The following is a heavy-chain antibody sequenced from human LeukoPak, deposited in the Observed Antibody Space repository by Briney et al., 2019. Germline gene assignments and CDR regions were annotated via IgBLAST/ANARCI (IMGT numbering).Heavy chain of an antibody. D-gene: IGHD5/OR15-5a*01. J-gene: IGHJ4*02. V-gene: IGHV3-48*01. CDR2: ISSSSSTI. CDR1: GFTFSSYS. CDR3: ARDRHGSAVYNFDY. Sequence: GGSLRLSCAASGFTFSSYSMNWVRQAPGRGLEWVSYISSSSSTIYYADSVKGRFTISRDDSKNTLYLQMNSLRAEDAAVYFCARDRHGSAVYNFDYWGQGTLVAVSS.